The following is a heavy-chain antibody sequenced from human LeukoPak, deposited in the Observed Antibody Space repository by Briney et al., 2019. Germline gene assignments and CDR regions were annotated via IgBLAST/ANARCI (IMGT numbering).Heavy chain of an antibody. CDR3: ARGITIFGVVIRRWLDP. CDR1: GFTFSSYE. Sequence: GGSLRLSCAASGFTFSSYEMNWVRQAPGKGLEWVSYISSSGSTIYYADSVKGRFTISRDNAKNSLYLQMNSLRAEDTAVYCCARGITIFGVVIRRWLDPWGQGTLVTVSS. J-gene: IGHJ5*02. D-gene: IGHD3-3*01. V-gene: IGHV3-48*03. CDR2: ISSSGSTI.